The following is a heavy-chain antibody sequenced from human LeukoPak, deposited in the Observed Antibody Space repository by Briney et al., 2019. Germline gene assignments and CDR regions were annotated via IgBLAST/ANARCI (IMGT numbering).Heavy chain of an antibody. D-gene: IGHD3-22*01. Sequence: ASVKVSFKASGYTFSSYYMHWVRQAPGQGLEWMGIVNPSGGSTSYAQKFQSRGTMTRDTSTRTVYMELSSLGFEDTSVYYCARGSRGGYYDSSGYRRGAFDIWGQGTMVTVSS. V-gene: IGHV1-46*01. CDR1: GYTFSSYY. CDR2: VNPSGGST. CDR3: ARGSRGGYYDSSGYRRGAFDI. J-gene: IGHJ3*02.